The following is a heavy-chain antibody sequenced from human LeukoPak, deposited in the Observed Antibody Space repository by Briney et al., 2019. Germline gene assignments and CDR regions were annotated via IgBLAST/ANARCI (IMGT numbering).Heavy chain of an antibody. V-gene: IGHV3-74*01. Sequence: PGGSLRLSCATSGFTFSNYWMHWVRQALGKGLVWVSRINSDGSNTSYADSVKGRFTISRDNAKRTLYLQMNSLRAEDTAVYYCARGYSYGYRIDYWGQGTLVTVSS. D-gene: IGHD5-18*01. CDR3: ARGYSYGYRIDY. CDR2: INSDGSNT. J-gene: IGHJ4*02. CDR1: GFTFSNYW.